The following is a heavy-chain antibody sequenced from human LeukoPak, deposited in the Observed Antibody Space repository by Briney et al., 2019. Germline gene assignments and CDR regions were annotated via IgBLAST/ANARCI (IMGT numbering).Heavy chain of an antibody. V-gene: IGHV4-59*01. J-gene: IGHJ6*03. D-gene: IGHD5-18*01. Sequence: SETLSLTCTVSGGSISSYYWSWIRQPPGEGLKWIGYIYYSGSTNDSPSLKSRVTISVDTSKNQFSLKLSSVTAADTAVYYCSRVKRGYSYGLYYYYYYMDVWGKGTTVTVSS. CDR2: IYYSGST. CDR3: SRVKRGYSYGLYYYYYYMDV. CDR1: GGSISSYY.